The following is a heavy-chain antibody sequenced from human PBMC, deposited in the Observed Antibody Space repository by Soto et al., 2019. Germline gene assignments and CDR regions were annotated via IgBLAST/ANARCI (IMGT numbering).Heavy chain of an antibody. J-gene: IGHJ5*02. V-gene: IGHV4-30-4*01. CDR2: IYYSGST. D-gene: IGHD2-21*01. Sequence: SETLSLTCTVSGGSISSGDYYWSWIRQPPGKGLEWIGYIYYSGSTYYNPSLRSRVTISVDTSKNQFSLKLSSVTAADTAVYYCAILWWYWFDPWGQGXLVTVYS. CDR1: GGSISSGDYY. CDR3: AILWWYWFDP.